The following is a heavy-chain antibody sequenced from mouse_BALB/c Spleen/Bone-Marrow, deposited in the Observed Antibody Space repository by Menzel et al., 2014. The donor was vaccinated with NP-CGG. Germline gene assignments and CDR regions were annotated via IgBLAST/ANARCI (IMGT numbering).Heavy chain of an antibody. Sequence: QVHVKQSGAELARPGTPVKLSCKASGYTFTSYWMQWVKQRPGQGLEWIGAIYPGDGDTRYTQRFKGKATLTADKSSSTAYMQFSSLASEDSAVYYCARTYGNYGGVDYWGQGTSVTVSS. CDR2: IYPGDGDT. V-gene: IGHV1-87*01. J-gene: IGHJ4*01. D-gene: IGHD2-1*01. CDR1: GYTFTSYW. CDR3: ARTYGNYGGVDY.